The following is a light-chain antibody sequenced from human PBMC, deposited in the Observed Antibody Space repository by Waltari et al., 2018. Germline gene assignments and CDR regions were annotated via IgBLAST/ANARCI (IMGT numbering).Light chain of an antibody. CDR1: QSVSSN. Sequence: DIVMTQSPATLSVSPGERATLPCRASQSVSSNLAWYQQKPGQAPRLLIYGASTRATGIPARFSGSGSGTEFTLTISSLQSEDFAVYYCQQYNNWPFGGGTKVEIK. V-gene: IGKV3-15*01. CDR3: QQYNNWP. J-gene: IGKJ4*01. CDR2: GAS.